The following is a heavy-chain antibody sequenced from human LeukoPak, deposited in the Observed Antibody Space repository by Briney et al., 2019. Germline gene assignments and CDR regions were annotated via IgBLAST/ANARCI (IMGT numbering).Heavy chain of an antibody. J-gene: IGHJ4*02. CDR3: ARTYYFGSGSYHFDY. V-gene: IGHV4-59*08. D-gene: IGHD3-10*01. Sequence: SETLSLICTVSGDSVSSDSWSWIRQAPGKGLEWIGDKYYSGDTNYAPSLKSRVTISVDTSKNQFSLKLTSVTAADTAVYYCARTYYFGSGSYHFDYWGQGTLVTVSS. CDR1: GDSVSSDS. CDR2: KYYSGDT.